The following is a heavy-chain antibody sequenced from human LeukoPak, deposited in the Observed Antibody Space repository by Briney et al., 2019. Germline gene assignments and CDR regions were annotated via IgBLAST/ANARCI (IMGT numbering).Heavy chain of an antibody. Sequence: PGGSLRLSCAASGFTFSSYELNWVRQAPGKGLEWVSYISSSGSSIYYADSVRGRFTISRDNAKNSLYLQMNSLRAEDTAVYYCARERPSGSYDYYFDYWGQGTLVTVPS. CDR3: ARERPSGSYDYYFDY. CDR1: GFTFSSYE. CDR2: ISSSGSSI. V-gene: IGHV3-48*03. J-gene: IGHJ4*02. D-gene: IGHD1-26*01.